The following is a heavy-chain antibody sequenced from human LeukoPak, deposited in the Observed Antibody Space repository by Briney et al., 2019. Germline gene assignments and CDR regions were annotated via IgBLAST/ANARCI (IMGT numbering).Heavy chain of an antibody. CDR1: GFTFSSYE. CDR3: ARQGGYHFPNPFDI. V-gene: IGHV3-48*03. Sequence: GGSLRLSCAASGFTFSSYEMNWVRQAPGKGLEWVSYISSSGSTIYYADSVKGRFTISRDNAKNSLYLQMNSLRADDTAVYYCARQGGYHFPNPFDIWGQGTLVTVSS. CDR2: ISSSGSTI. J-gene: IGHJ3*02. D-gene: IGHD5-12*01.